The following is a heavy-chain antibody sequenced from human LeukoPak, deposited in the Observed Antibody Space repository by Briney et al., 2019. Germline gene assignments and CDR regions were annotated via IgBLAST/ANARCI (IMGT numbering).Heavy chain of an antibody. Sequence: GGSLRLSCVASGFTFTNAWMTWVRQSSGMGLEWAGRIKSNTNGGTSDYAAPVKGRFAISRDDSKNTLYLQMNSLKPEDTAMYYCTTHSVTVTGTHFWGQGALVTVSS. CDR3: TTHSVTVTGTHF. D-gene: IGHD6-19*01. J-gene: IGHJ4*01. CDR1: GFTFTNAW. CDR2: IKSNTNGGTS. V-gene: IGHV3-15*07.